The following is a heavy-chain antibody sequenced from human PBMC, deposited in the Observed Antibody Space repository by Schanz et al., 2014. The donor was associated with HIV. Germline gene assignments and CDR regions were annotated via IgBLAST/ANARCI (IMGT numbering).Heavy chain of an antibody. CDR3: AKPEYDSRGSSQXHFDY. CDR1: GFTFSNYA. J-gene: IGHJ4*02. Sequence: EVQLLESGGGLVQPGGSLRLSCAASGFTFSNYAMTWVRQAPGKGLEWVSSISESGGRSYYADSVNGRFTISRDNSKNTLYLQMTTLRTEDTAVYYCAKPEYDSRGSSQXHFDYWGQGTLVTVSS. D-gene: IGHD3-22*01. CDR2: ISESGGRS. V-gene: IGHV3-23*01.